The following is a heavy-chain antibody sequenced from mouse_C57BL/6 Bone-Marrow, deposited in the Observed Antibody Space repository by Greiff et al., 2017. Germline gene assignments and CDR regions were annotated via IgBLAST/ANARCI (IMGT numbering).Heavy chain of an antibody. J-gene: IGHJ3*01. D-gene: IGHD4-1*01. CDR2: IWWGDDK. CDR1: GFSLSTFGMG. Sequence: QVTLKVCGPGILQPSQTLSLTCSFSGFSLSTFGMGVGWIRPPSGKGLEWLAHIWWGDDKYYPPALKSRLTISKDTSKNQVFLKIANVDTADTATYYCARISALAPAWFADWGQGTLVTVSA. CDR3: ARISALAPAWFAD. V-gene: IGHV8-8*01.